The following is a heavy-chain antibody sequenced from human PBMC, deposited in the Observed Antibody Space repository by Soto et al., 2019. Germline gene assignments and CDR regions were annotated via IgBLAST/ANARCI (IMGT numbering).Heavy chain of an antibody. Sequence: GGFLRLSCAVSGFTVSRYYMSWVRQPPGKGPEWVALFDNGGNTYYAESVKGRFTNSRDNSKNTLYLHMNSLRAVDMAVYYCANLIGDYTSQGLLFAYYYYMDVWGKGTTVTVSS. CDR1: GFTVSRYY. CDR3: ANLIGDYTSQGLLFAYYYYMDV. CDR2: FDNGGNT. V-gene: IGHV3-66*01. J-gene: IGHJ6*03. D-gene: IGHD4-17*01.